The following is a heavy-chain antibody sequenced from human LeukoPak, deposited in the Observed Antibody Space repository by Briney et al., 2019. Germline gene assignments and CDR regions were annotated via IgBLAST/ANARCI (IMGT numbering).Heavy chain of an antibody. CDR3: ARSHIAAAGIHYSDY. Sequence: GGSLRLSCAASGFTFSSYAMHWVRQAPGKELEYVSAISSNGGSTYYANSVKGRFTISRDNSKNTLYLQMGSLRAEDMAVYYCARSHIAAAGIHYSDYWGQGTLVTVSS. V-gene: IGHV3-64*01. D-gene: IGHD6-13*01. CDR2: ISSNGGST. J-gene: IGHJ4*02. CDR1: GFTFSSYA.